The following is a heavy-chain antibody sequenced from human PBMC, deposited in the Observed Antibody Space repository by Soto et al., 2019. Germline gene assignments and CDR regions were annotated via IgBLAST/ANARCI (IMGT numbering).Heavy chain of an antibody. V-gene: IGHV4-30-4*08. D-gene: IGHD2-2*01. CDR3: ARAPSVPAAVGYWFDP. Sequence: SQTLSLTCTVSGGSISSGDYYWSWIRQPQGKGLEWIGYIYYSGSTYYNPSLKRRVTISVDTSRNQFSLKLSCVAAAYTAVYYCARAPSVPAAVGYWFDPWGQGTLVTVSS. CDR1: GGSISSGDYY. J-gene: IGHJ5*02. CDR2: IYYSGST.